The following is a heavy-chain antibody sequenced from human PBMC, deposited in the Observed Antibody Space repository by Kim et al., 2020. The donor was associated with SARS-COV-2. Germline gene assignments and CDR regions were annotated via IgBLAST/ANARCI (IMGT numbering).Heavy chain of an antibody. CDR3: ASSNGGYSYGITSRGRDYYYYGMDV. CDR2: ISAYNGNT. J-gene: IGHJ6*02. D-gene: IGHD5-18*01. V-gene: IGHV1-18*04. CDR1: GYTFTSYG. Sequence: ASVKVSCKASGYTFTSYGISWVRQAPGQGLEWMGWISAYNGNTNYAQKLQGRVTMTTDTSTSTAYMELRSLRSDDTAVYYCASSNGGYSYGITSRGRDYYYYGMDVWGQGTTVAVSS.